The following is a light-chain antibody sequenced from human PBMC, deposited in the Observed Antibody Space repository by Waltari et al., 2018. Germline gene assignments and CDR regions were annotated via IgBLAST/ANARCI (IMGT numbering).Light chain of an antibody. CDR1: RAFGTA. CDR2: GAS. Sequence: DIQMTQSPSSLSASVGDKVTITCRASRAFGTAVAWYQQKPGRAPILLIYGASTLYNGVPSRFGGSSSGTDFTLTISSLQPEDSAVYYCQQRGSYPPTFGQGTKVEIK. CDR3: QQRGSYPPT. J-gene: IGKJ1*01. V-gene: IGKV1-9*01.